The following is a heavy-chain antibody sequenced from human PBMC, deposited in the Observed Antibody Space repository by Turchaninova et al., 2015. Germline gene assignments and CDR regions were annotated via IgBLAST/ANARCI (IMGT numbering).Heavy chain of an antibody. D-gene: IGHD4-17*01. CDR3: ARHRTLTIQPYWFFDF. V-gene: IGHV4-38-2*01. J-gene: IGHJ2*01. Sequence: QVHLQESGPGLVTPSETLSLTCAVSGYSIRSGYYWGWIRQPPGEGLEWIGRIHQSGTTFSNPSLQSRVSISVDTSKNQLFLKLSSVTAADTAVYYCARHRTLTIQPYWFFDFWGRGTLVTVSS. CDR2: IHQSGTT. CDR1: GYSIRSGYY.